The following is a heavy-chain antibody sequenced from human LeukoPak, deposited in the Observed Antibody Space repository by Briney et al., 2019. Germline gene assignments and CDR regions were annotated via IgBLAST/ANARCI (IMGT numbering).Heavy chain of an antibody. V-gene: IGHV1-24*01. CDR2: FDPEDGET. Sequence: ASVKVSCKVSGYTLTELSMHWVRQAPGKGLEWMGGFDPEDGETIYAQKFQGRVTMTEDTSTDTAYMELSSLRSEDTAVYYCATLVGSRGEYNWFDPWGQGTLVTVSS. J-gene: IGHJ5*02. D-gene: IGHD3-10*01. CDR3: ATLVGSRGEYNWFDP. CDR1: GYTLTELS.